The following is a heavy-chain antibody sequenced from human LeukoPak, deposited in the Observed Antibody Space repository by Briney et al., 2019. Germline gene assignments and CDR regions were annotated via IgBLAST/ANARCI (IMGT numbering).Heavy chain of an antibody. V-gene: IGHV3-30*01. Sequence: QPGRSLRLSCAASGFTFSSYAMHWVRQAPGKGLEWVAVISYDGSNKYYADSVKGRFTISRDNSKNTLYLQMNSLRAEDTAVYYCAKDRSDGDYVGYYFDYWGQGTLVTVSS. J-gene: IGHJ4*02. CDR3: AKDRSDGDYVGYYFDY. D-gene: IGHD4-17*01. CDR1: GFTFSSYA. CDR2: ISYDGSNK.